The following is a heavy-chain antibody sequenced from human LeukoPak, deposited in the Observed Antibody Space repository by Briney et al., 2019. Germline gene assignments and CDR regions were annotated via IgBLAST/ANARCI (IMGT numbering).Heavy chain of an antibody. CDR2: IIPILGIA. Sequence: SVKLSCKASGGTYSSYTISWVREAPGQGLEWRGRIIPILGIANYAQKFQGRVTITADKSTSTAYMELSSQRSEDTAVYDCAGAPKAYGRVYYFDYWGQGTLVTVSS. V-gene: IGHV1-69*02. D-gene: IGHD4-17*01. CDR1: GGTYSSYT. CDR3: AGAPKAYGRVYYFDY. J-gene: IGHJ4*02.